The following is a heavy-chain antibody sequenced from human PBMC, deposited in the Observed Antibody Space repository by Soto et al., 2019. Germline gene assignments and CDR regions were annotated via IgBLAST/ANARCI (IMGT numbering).Heavy chain of an antibody. J-gene: IGHJ6*02. Sequence: DVQLVESGGVVVQPGGSLRLSCAASGFTFDDYTMHWVRQAPGKGLEWVSLISWDGGSTYYADSVKGRFTISRDNSKNSLYLQMNSLRTEDTALYYCAKVRLPKGAYYYGMDVWGQGTTVTVSS. D-gene: IGHD1-26*01. V-gene: IGHV3-43*01. CDR2: ISWDGGST. CDR1: GFTFDDYT. CDR3: AKVRLPKGAYYYGMDV.